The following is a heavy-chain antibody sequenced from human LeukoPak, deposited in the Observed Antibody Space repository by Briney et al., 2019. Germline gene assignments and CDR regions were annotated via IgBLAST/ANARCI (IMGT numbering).Heavy chain of an antibody. V-gene: IGHV5-51*01. J-gene: IGHJ4*02. CDR3: ARQNDFRLDY. Sequence: GESLRISCKGSGYTFSSYWIGWVRQMSGKGLEWMGIIYPGDSDTRYSPSLQGQVTISVDTSIGTAYLQWSSLKASDTAIYYCARQNDFRLDYWGQGTLVTVSS. CDR1: GYTFSSYW. CDR2: IYPGDSDT. D-gene: IGHD3-3*01.